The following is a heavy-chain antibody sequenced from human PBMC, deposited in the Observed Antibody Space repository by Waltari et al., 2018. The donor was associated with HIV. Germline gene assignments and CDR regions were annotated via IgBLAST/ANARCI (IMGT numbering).Heavy chain of an antibody. Sequence: HVQLVQSGSELKKPGASVEVSCKASGYPFSSSAMTWVRKATRQGLGWMGWINTNTGNPTYAQVFTGRFVFSLDTSVTTAYLQISSLKAEDSAVYYCARDSGCFNGVCSFSHDYWGQGTLVTVSS. CDR1: GYPFSSSA. V-gene: IGHV7-4-1*02. CDR2: INTNTGNP. CDR3: ARDSGCFNGVCSFSHDY. J-gene: IGHJ4*02. D-gene: IGHD2-8*01.